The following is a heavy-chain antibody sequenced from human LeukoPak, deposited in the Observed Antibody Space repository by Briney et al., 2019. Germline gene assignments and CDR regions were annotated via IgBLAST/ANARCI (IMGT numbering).Heavy chain of an antibody. CDR1: GFTFSNFW. CDR3: ARSMSGRYDF. Sequence: GGSLRLSCAGSGFTFSNFWVHWVRQAPGKGLVWVSLVNEDGSRTDYADSVQGRFSISRDNSKNRLYLQMNSLTVEDTAVYYCARSMSGRYDFWGQGTLVTVSS. CDR2: VNEDGSRT. J-gene: IGHJ4*02. D-gene: IGHD1-26*01. V-gene: IGHV3-74*01.